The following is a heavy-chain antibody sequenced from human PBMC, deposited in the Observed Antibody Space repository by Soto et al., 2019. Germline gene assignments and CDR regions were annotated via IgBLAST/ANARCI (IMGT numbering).Heavy chain of an antibody. CDR2: INPDSGDT. V-gene: IGHV1-2*02. J-gene: IGHJ5*02. D-gene: IGHD6-19*01. CDR3: ARDGSEEVAGNNYFDP. CDR1: GYIFTDYY. Sequence: ASVKVSCKASGYIFTDYYIHWVRQAPGQGLEWMGWINPDSGDTHFSQKFQGRVTMTTDASVNTAYLDLISLRFDDTAVYFCARDGSEEVAGNNYFDPWGPGTLVTVSS.